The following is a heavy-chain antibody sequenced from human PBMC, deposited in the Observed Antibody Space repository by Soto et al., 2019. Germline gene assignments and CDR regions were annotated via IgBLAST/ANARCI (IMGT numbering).Heavy chain of an antibody. CDR3: ARPTMINAGGAFDI. V-gene: IGHV4-39*01. CDR2: IYYSGST. CDR1: GGSISSSSYY. J-gene: IGHJ3*02. D-gene: IGHD3-22*01. Sequence: QVQLQESGPGLVKPSETLPLTCTVSGGSISSSSYYWAWIRQPPGKGLEWIGSIYYSGSTYYNPSLKSRVTXXVXTXXNQFSLKLSSVTAADTAVYYCARPTMINAGGAFDIWGQGTVVTVSS.